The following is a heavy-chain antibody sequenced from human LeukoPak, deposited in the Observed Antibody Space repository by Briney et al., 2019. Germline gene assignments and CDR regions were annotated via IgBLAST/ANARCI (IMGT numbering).Heavy chain of an antibody. D-gene: IGHD6-19*01. CDR1: GYTFTGYY. J-gene: IGHJ4*02. CDR3: AREPIYSSGWPFDY. V-gene: IGHV1-2*02. Sequence: ASVKVSCKASGYTFTGYYMHWVRRAPGQGLEWMGWINPNSGGTNYAQKFQGRVTMTRDTSISTAYMELSRLRSDDTAVYYCAREPIYSSGWPFDYWGQGTLVTVSS. CDR2: INPNSGGT.